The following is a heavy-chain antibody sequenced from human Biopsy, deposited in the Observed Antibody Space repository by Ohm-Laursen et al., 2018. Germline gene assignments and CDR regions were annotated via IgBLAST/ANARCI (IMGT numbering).Heavy chain of an antibody. CDR1: GDSVTKYY. CDR3: ATSTMVRSSGHAFDI. D-gene: IGHD3-10*01. Sequence: SDTLSLTCTVSGDSVTKYYWSWIRQPPGKGLEWIGHIYYSVMTNYNPSLQSRVSISVDTSRNQVSLTLSSVTAADTAVYYCATSTMVRSSGHAFDIWGQGTVVTVS. V-gene: IGHV4-59*02. CDR2: IYYSVMT. J-gene: IGHJ3*02.